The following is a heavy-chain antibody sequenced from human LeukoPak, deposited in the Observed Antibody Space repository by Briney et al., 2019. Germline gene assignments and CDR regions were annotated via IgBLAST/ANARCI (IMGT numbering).Heavy chain of an antibody. Sequence: SGGSLRLSCAGSGFTFRSHSMTWVRQAPGKGLEWISYISGSSSTIHYADSVKGRFTISRDNDKNSLYLEMNSLRAEDTAVYFCARVEKGFWSGFKMDVWGKGTAVTVSS. V-gene: IGHV3-48*01. D-gene: IGHD3-3*01. J-gene: IGHJ6*04. CDR3: ARVEKGFWSGFKMDV. CDR2: ISGSSSTI. CDR1: GFTFRSHS.